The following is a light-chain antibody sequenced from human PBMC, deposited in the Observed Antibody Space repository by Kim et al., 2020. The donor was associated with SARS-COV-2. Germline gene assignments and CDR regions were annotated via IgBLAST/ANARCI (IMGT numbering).Light chain of an antibody. V-gene: IGKV1-5*01. CDR2: DAS. J-gene: IGKJ1*01. CDR3: QQYNTYSRT. CDR1: QSISIW. Sequence: DIQMTQSPSSLSASVGDRVSITCRASQSISIWLAWYQQKPGKAPKYLIYDASSLESGVPARFSGSGSGTEFTLTISSLQPDDFATYYCQQYNTYSRTCGQGTKVDIK.